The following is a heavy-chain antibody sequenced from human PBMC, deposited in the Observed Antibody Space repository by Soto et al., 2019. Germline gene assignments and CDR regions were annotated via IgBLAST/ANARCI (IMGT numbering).Heavy chain of an antibody. J-gene: IGHJ4*02. D-gene: IGHD5-18*01. Sequence: SETLSLTCTVSGGSISSYYWSWIRQPPGKGLEWIGYIYYSGSTNYNPSLKSRVTIPVDTSKNQFSLKLSSVTAADTAVYYCARTLYSYGPRGDYWGQGTLVTVS. CDR1: GGSISSYY. CDR3: ARTLYSYGPRGDY. CDR2: IYYSGST. V-gene: IGHV4-59*01.